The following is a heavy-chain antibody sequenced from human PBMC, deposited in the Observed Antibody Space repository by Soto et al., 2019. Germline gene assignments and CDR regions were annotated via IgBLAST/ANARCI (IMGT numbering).Heavy chain of an antibody. CDR1: GGTFSSYA. CDR2: IIPIFGTA. V-gene: IGHV1-69*12. D-gene: IGHD2-15*01. Sequence: QVQLVQSGAEVKKPGSSVKVSCKASGGTFSSYAISWVRQAPGQGLEWMGGIIPIFGTANYAQKFQGRVTITADESTSTAYMELRSLRSEDTAVYYCARESRYCSGGSCYFLPVIDYWGQVTLVTVSS. CDR3: ARESRYCSGGSCYFLPVIDY. J-gene: IGHJ4*02.